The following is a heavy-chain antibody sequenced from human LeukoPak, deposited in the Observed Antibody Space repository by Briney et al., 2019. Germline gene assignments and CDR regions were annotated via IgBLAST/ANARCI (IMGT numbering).Heavy chain of an antibody. CDR3: ARSSIVLMVYAMLDFDY. CDR2: IYYSGST. J-gene: IGHJ4*02. Sequence: SETLSLTCAVYGGSFSSYYWGWIRQPPGKGLEWIGSIYYSGSTYYNPSLKSRVTISVDTSKNQFSLKLSSVTAADTAVYYCARSSIVLMVYAMLDFDYWGQGTLVTVSS. CDR1: GGSFSSYY. D-gene: IGHD2-8*01. V-gene: IGHV4-39*01.